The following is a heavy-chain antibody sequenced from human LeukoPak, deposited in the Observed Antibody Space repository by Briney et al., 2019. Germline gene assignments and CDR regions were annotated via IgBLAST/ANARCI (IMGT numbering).Heavy chain of an antibody. V-gene: IGHV3-30*18. CDR3: AKDAGYSSGKGAALDY. D-gene: IGHD6-19*01. Sequence: PGRSLRLSCAASGLTFSSYGMHWVRQAPGKGLEWVAVISYDGSNKYYADSVKGRFTISRDNSKNTLYLQMNSLRAEDTAVYYCAKDAGYSSGKGAALDYWGPGTLVTVSS. J-gene: IGHJ4*02. CDR1: GLTFSSYG. CDR2: ISYDGSNK.